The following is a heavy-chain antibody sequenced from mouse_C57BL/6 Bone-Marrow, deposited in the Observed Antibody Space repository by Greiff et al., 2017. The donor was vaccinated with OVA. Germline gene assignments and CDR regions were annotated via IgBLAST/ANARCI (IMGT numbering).Heavy chain of an antibody. V-gene: IGHV1-50*01. CDR2: IDPSDSYT. D-gene: IGHD2-4*01. Sequence: QVQLQQPGAELVKPGASVKLSCKASGYTFTSYWMQWVKQRPGQGLEWIGEIDPSDSYTNYNQKFKGKATLTVDTSSSTAYMQLSSLTSEDSAVYYCAPLYYDYVYFDVWGTGTTVTVSS. CDR3: APLYYDYVYFDV. J-gene: IGHJ1*03. CDR1: GYTFTSYW.